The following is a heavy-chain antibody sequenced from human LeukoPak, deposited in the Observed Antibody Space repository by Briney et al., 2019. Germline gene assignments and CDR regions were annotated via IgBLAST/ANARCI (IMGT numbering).Heavy chain of an antibody. CDR3: ARDFCSSTSCYDY. D-gene: IGHD2-2*01. CDR1: GYTFTDLY. Sequence: ASVKVSCKASGYTFTDLYIHWVRQAPGQGLEWMGLINPNSGGTNYAQKFQGRVTMTRDTSISTAYMELSRLRSDDTAVYYCARDFCSSTSCYDYWGQGTLVTVSS. CDR2: INPNSGGT. V-gene: IGHV1-2*02. J-gene: IGHJ4*02.